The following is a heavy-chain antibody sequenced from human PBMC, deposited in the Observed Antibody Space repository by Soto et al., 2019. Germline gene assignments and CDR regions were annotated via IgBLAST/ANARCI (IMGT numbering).Heavy chain of an antibody. CDR2: ITSDGNNK. V-gene: IGHV3-30-3*01. J-gene: IGHJ4*02. Sequence: QVQLVESGGGVVQPGRSLRLSCAAAGFTFRTYPIHWVRQAPGKGLAWVAVITSDGNNKYYADSVKGRFTISRDNSKNTVYLQMNSLRTDDTAVFYCTRGSVSGLSIDYCGQGTLVTVSS. D-gene: IGHD6-19*01. CDR3: TRGSVSGLSIDY. CDR1: GFTFRTYP.